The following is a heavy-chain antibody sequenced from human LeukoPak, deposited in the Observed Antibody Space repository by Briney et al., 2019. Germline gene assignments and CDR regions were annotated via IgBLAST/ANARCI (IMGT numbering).Heavy chain of an antibody. CDR1: GFTVFSNY. CDR3: ARERSYYYYYMDV. V-gene: IGHV3-53*01. Sequence: PGGSLRLSCAASGFTVFSNYMSWVRQAPGKGLEWVSVIYSDGTTCYADSVQGRFTISRDNSKNTVYLQMKSLRAEDTAVYFCARERSYYYYYMDVWGKGTTVTVSS. D-gene: IGHD3-10*01. J-gene: IGHJ6*03. CDR2: IYSDGTT.